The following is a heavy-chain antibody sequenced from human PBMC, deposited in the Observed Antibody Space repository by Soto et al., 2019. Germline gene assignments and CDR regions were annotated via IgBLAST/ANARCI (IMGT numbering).Heavy chain of an antibody. CDR2: INPSGGST. CDR3: ASSGMGGSCGD. J-gene: IGHJ4*02. Sequence: QVQLVQSGAEVKKPGASVKVSCQASGYTFTSYYMHWVRQAPGQGLEWMGIINPSGGSTSYAQKFQGGVTMTRDTTTSTVYMELSSLRSYEKAVYDCASSGMGGSCGDWVQGTLVTVSS. CDR1: GYTFTSYY. V-gene: IGHV1-46*01. D-gene: IGHD2-15*01.